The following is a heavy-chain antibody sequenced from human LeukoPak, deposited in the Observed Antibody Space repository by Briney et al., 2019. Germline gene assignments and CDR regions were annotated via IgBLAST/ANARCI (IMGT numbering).Heavy chain of an antibody. Sequence: GGSLRLSCAASGFTFSNYAMTWVRQAPGKGLEWVSSISSSSSYIYYADSVKGRFTISRDNAKNSLYLQMNSLRAEDTAVYYCARAYYDSSGYSGWFDPWGQGTLVTVSS. CDR2: ISSSSSYI. CDR3: ARAYYDSSGYSGWFDP. V-gene: IGHV3-21*01. D-gene: IGHD3-22*01. CDR1: GFTFSNYA. J-gene: IGHJ5*02.